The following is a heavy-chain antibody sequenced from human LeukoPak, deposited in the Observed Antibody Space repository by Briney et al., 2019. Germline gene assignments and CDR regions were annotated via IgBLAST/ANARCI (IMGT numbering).Heavy chain of an antibody. CDR3: AAGDDFWSGSLGH. CDR2: IYYSGKT. Sequence: PSETLSLTCTVSGGSISSYYWSWIRQPPGKGLEWIGYIYYSGKTSYNPSLKSRVAISVDTSKNHFSLKLSSVTAADTAVYYCAAGDDFWSGSLGHWGQGTLVTVSS. V-gene: IGHV4-59*08. J-gene: IGHJ4*02. D-gene: IGHD3-3*01. CDR1: GGSISSYY.